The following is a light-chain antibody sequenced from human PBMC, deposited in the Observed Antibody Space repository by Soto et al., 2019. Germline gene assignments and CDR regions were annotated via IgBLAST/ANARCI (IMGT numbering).Light chain of an antibody. CDR3: QQRSNWPSIT. CDR1: QSVSSY. J-gene: IGKJ5*01. CDR2: DAS. Sequence: PLAPGSRPLCLGASATISCGASQSVSSYLAWYQHKPGQAPRLLIYDASTRATDIPARFSGSGSGTDFTLTINSLEPEDSAVYYCQQRSNWPSITFGQGTRLEIK. V-gene: IGKV3-11*01.